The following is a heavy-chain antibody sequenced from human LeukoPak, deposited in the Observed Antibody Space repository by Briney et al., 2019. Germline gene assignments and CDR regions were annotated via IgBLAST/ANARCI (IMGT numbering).Heavy chain of an antibody. Sequence: GGSLRLSCAASGFTFSSYSMNWVRQAPGKGLEWVSSISSSSSYIYYADSVKGRFTISRDNAKNSLYLQMNSLRAEDTAVYYCARDHLRFLEWLPSQLGYMDVWGKGTTVTVSS. V-gene: IGHV3-21*01. CDR3: ARDHLRFLEWLPSQLGYMDV. CDR2: ISSSSSYI. D-gene: IGHD3-3*01. J-gene: IGHJ6*03. CDR1: GFTFSSYS.